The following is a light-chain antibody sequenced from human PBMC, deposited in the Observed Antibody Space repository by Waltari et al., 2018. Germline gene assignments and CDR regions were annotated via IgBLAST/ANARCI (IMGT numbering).Light chain of an antibody. CDR2: EVD. V-gene: IGLV2-8*01. Sequence: QSALTQPPSATGSPGQSVTISCTGGRWDVGAYRYVSWYQQHPGRAPKVIMYEVDKRPPGVPARFSGSKSGTTASLTISGLKLEEEADYYCTSYGGTNNFLFGSGTKVTV. CDR1: RWDVGAYRY. J-gene: IGLJ1*01. CDR3: TSYGGTNNFL.